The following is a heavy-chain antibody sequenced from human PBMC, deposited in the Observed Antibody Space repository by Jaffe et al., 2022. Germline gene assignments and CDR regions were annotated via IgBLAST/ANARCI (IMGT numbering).Heavy chain of an antibody. D-gene: IGHD3-3*01. CDR2: IYHSGST. V-gene: IGHV4-39*01. CDR1: GGSISSSSYY. Sequence: QLQLQESGPGLVKPSETLSLTCTVSGGSISSSSYYWGWIRQPPGKGLEWIGSIYHSGSTYCNPSLKSRVTLSVDTSRNQFSLKLSSVTAADTAVYYCARHGDHDFWSGNLGNNWFDFWGQGILVTVPS. J-gene: IGHJ5*01. CDR3: ARHGDHDFWSGNLGNNWFDF.